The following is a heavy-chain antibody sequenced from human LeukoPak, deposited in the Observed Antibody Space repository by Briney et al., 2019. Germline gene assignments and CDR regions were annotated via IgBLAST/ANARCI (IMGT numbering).Heavy chain of an antibody. CDR3: EREVEYCSSTSCPDY. CDR1: GFTFSSYA. J-gene: IGHJ4*02. D-gene: IGHD2-2*01. Sequence: GGSLRLSCAASGFTFSSYAMHWVRQAPGKGLEWVAVISYDGSNKYYTDSVKGRFTISRDNSKNTLYLQMNSLRVADTAVYYCEREVEYCSSTSCPDYWGQGTLVTVSS. V-gene: IGHV3-30-3*01. CDR2: ISYDGSNK.